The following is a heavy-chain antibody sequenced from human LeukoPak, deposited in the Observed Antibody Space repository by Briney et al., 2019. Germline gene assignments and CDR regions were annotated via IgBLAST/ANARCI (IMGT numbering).Heavy chain of an antibody. V-gene: IGHV4-61*01. CDR3: ARVGGTNYYYYGMDV. J-gene: IGHJ6*02. CDR1: GASVSSGTYY. Sequence: PSETLSLTCTVSGASVSSGTYYWSWIRQPPGKGLEWIGYIYYSGSTNYNPSLKSRVTMSVDTSKNQFSLKLSSVTAADTAVYYCARVGGTNYYYYGMDVWGQGTTVTVSS. D-gene: IGHD1-26*01. CDR2: IYYSGST.